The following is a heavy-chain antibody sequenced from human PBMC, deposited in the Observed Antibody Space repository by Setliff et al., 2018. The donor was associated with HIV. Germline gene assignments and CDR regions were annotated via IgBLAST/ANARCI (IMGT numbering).Heavy chain of an antibody. D-gene: IGHD1-1*01. CDR1: GFTFSDYW. V-gene: IGHV3-7*03. CDR3: ARVWRRDGNNRMAFDV. J-gene: IGHJ3*01. CDR2: IKQDGSEK. Sequence: SLRLSCAASGFTFSDYWMSWVRQAPGKGLEWVANIKQDGSEKNSVDSYVDSVKGRLSISRDNAKNSLFLQLSSLRAEDTAVYYCARVWRRDGNNRMAFDVWGQGTMVTVSS.